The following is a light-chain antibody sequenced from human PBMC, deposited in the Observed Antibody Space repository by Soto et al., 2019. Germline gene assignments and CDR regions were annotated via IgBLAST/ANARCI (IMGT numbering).Light chain of an antibody. CDR1: QGISNY. Sequence: DIQMTQSPSSLSASVGDRVTITCRASQGISNYLAWYQQKPGKVPKLLIYAASTLQSGVPSRFSGSGSGTDFTLTISSLQPEDVGTYYCQKYNSAPPLVTFGPGTQVDIK. CDR3: QKYNSAPPLVT. V-gene: IGKV1-27*01. J-gene: IGKJ3*01. CDR2: AAS.